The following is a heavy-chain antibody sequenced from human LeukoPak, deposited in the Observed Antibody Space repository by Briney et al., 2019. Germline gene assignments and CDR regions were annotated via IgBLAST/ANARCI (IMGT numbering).Heavy chain of an antibody. D-gene: IGHD2-2*03. V-gene: IGHV4-34*01. CDR1: GGSFSGYY. J-gene: IGHJ4*02. Sequence: SETLSLTCAVYGGSFSGYYWSWIRQPPGKGLEWIGEINHSGSTNYNPSLKSRVTISVDTSKNQFSLKLSSVTAADTAVYHCARAGYWRAEVYWGQGTLVTVSS. CDR3: ARAGYWRAEVY. CDR2: INHSGST.